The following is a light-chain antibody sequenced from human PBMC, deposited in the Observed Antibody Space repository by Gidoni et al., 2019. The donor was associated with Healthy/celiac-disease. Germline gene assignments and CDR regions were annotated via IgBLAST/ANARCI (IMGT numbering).Light chain of an antibody. V-gene: IGKV1-39*01. CDR2: AAS. Sequence: IQMTQSPYSLSASVGDRVTITCRASQSISSYLNWYQQKPGKAPKLLIYAASSLQSGFPSRFSGSGSGTDFTLTISSLQPEDFATYYCQQSYSTPHTFGQGTKLEIK. J-gene: IGKJ2*01. CDR1: QSISSY. CDR3: QQSYSTPHT.